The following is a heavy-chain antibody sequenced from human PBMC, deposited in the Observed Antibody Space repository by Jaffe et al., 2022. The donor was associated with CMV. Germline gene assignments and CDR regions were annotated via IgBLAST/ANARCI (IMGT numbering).Heavy chain of an antibody. CDR3: ARDRVGLITFGGVMEFDP. V-gene: IGHV1-69*01. D-gene: IGHD3-16*01. CDR2: IIPIFGTA. J-gene: IGHJ5*02. CDR1: GGTFSSYA. Sequence: QVQLVQSGAEVKKPGSSVKVSCKASGGTFSSYAISWVRQAPGQGLEWMGGIIPIFGTANYAQKFQGRVTITADESTSTAYMELSSLRSEDTAVYYCARDRVGLITFGGVMEFDPWGQGTLVTVSS.